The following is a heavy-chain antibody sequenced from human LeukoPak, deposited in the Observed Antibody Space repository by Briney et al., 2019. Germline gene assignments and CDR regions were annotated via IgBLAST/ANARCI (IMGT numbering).Heavy chain of an antibody. CDR3: ARWVTPGWGNFDY. D-gene: IGHD2-21*02. CDR1: GFTFSSYG. Sequence: GGSLRLSCAASGFTFSSYGMHWVRQAPGKGLEWVAVISYDGSNKYYADSVKGRFTISRDNSKNTLYLQMNSLRAEDTAVYYCARWVTPGWGNFDYWGQGTLVTVSS. CDR2: ISYDGSNK. J-gene: IGHJ4*02. V-gene: IGHV3-30*03.